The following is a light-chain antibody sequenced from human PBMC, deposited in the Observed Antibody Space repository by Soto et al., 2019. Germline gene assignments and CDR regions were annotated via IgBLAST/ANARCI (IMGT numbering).Light chain of an antibody. CDR3: QVWDRTTDFVV. Sequence: SYELTQPPSVSVAPGQTARITCGGNNIGRKSVHWYQQKPGQAPVLVVYDDNDRPSGIPERFSGSKSGNTVTLTISRVEAGDEADYYCQVWDRTTDFVVFGGGIKLTVL. CDR1: NIGRKS. J-gene: IGLJ2*01. CDR2: DDN. V-gene: IGLV3-21*02.